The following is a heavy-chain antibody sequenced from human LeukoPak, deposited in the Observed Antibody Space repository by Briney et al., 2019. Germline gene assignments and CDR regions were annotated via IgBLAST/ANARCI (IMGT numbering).Heavy chain of an antibody. D-gene: IGHD5-12*01. CDR3: ARVRGYSGFDY. V-gene: IGHV4-39*07. J-gene: IGHJ4*02. CDR1: GGSISSSNYY. CDR2: INYGGTT. Sequence: KSSETLSLTCTVSGGSISSSNYYWSWIRQPPGKELEWIASINYGGTTYYNPSLKSRVTISVDTSKNQFSLRLSSVTAADTAVYYCARVRGYSGFDYWGQGTLVTVSS.